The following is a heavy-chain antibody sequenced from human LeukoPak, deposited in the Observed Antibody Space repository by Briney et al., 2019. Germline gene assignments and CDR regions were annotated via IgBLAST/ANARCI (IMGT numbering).Heavy chain of an antibody. D-gene: IGHD2-2*02. CDR1: GFTLSSYA. J-gene: IGHJ4*02. CDR2: ISGSGGST. Sequence: GGSLRLSCAASGFTLSSYAMSWVRQAPGKGLEWVSAISGSGGSTYYADSVKGRFTISRDNSKNTLYMQMNRLRAEDTAVYYCEKDRSPYCSSTSCYTGLDYWGQGTLVTVSS. V-gene: IGHV3-23*01. CDR3: EKDRSPYCSSTSCYTGLDY.